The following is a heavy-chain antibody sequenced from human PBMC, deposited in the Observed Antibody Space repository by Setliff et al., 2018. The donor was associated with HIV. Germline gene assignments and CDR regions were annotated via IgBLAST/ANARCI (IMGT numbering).Heavy chain of an antibody. V-gene: IGHV4-39*07. J-gene: IGHJ5*01. CDR3: ARGAYRFDS. CDR1: GGSISTSRYY. Sequence: SETLSLTCTVSGGSISTSRYYWGWIRQPPGKGLEWIGSINYRGNTYCNPSLKSRVSISVDTSKNQFSLKLSSVTAADTAVYYCARGAYRFDSWGQGNLVTISS. CDR2: INYRGNT. D-gene: IGHD2-2*01.